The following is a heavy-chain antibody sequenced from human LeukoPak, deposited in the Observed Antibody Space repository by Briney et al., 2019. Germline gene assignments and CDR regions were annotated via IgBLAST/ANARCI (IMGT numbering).Heavy chain of an antibody. Sequence: KPSETLSLTCTVSGGSISSSSYYWGWIRQPPGKGLEWIGSIYYSGSTYYNPSLKSRVTISVDTSKNQFSLKLSSVTAADTAVYYCARHLHFDWLLRRTGWFDPWGQGTLVTVSS. CDR3: ARHLHFDWLLRRTGWFDP. D-gene: IGHD3-9*01. J-gene: IGHJ5*02. CDR1: GGSISSSSYY. V-gene: IGHV4-39*01. CDR2: IYYSGST.